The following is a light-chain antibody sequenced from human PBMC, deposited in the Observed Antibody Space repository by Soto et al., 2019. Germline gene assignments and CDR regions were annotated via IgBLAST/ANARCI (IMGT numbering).Light chain of an antibody. CDR2: WAS. CDR1: QSVLYSSDNKNY. J-gene: IGKJ4*01. V-gene: IGKV4-1*01. Sequence: DIVMTQSPDSLAVSLGERATINCKSSQSVLYSSDNKNYLAWYQQKPGQPPKLLIYWASTRDSGVPDRFSGSGSGEDFTLTSSSLQAEDVAVYYCQRYYSTLTFGGGTKVEIK. CDR3: QRYYSTLT.